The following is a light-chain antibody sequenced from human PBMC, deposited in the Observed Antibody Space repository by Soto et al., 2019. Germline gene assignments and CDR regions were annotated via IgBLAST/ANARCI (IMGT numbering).Light chain of an antibody. CDR2: DNN. CDR1: SSNIGNNY. Sequence: QYVVTQPPSVSAAPGQKVTISCSGSSSNIGNNYVSWYQQLPGTAPKLLIYDNNKRPSGIPDRFSGSKSGTSATLGITGLQTGDEADYYCGTWDSSLSAYVFGTGTKLTVL. CDR3: GTWDSSLSAYV. J-gene: IGLJ1*01. V-gene: IGLV1-51*01.